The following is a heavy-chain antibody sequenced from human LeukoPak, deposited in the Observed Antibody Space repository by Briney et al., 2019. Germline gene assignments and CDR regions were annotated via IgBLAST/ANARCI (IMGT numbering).Heavy chain of an antibody. CDR2: IYYSGST. V-gene: IGHV4-39*01. CDR1: GGSISSYY. Sequence: SETLSLTCTVSGGSISSYYWGWIRQPPGKGLEWIGSIYYSGSTYYNPSLKSRVTISVDTSKNQFSLKLSSVTAADTAVYYCARQGGQLATFDYWGQGTLVTVSS. D-gene: IGHD6-6*01. CDR3: ARQGGQLATFDY. J-gene: IGHJ4*02.